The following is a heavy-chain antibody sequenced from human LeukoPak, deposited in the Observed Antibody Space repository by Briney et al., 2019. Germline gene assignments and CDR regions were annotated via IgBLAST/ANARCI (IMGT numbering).Heavy chain of an antibody. CDR3: ARGYCSSTSCYFDY. Sequence: ASVKVSCKASGGTFSSYAISWVRQAPGQGLEWMGGIIPIFGTANYAQKFQGRVTITADESTSTAYMELSSLRSEDTAVYYCARGYCSSTSCYFDYWGQGTLVTVSS. J-gene: IGHJ4*02. D-gene: IGHD2-2*01. CDR1: GGTFSSYA. CDR2: IIPIFGTA. V-gene: IGHV1-69*13.